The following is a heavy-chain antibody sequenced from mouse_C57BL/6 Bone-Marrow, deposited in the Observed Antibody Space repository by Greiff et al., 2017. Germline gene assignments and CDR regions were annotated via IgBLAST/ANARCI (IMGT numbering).Heavy chain of an antibody. Sequence: VQLQQSGPELVKPGASVKISCKASGYAFSSSWMNWVKQRPGKGLEWIGRIYPGDGDTNYNGKFKGKATLTADKSSSTAYMQRSSLTSEDSAVYFCARFPSYAMDYWGQGTSVTVSS. CDR3: ARFPSYAMDY. J-gene: IGHJ4*01. V-gene: IGHV1-82*01. CDR2: IYPGDGDT. CDR1: GYAFSSSW.